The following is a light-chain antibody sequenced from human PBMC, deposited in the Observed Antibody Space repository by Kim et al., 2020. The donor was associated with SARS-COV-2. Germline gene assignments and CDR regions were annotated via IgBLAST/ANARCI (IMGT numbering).Light chain of an antibody. Sequence: PGITTRSTCQRDRIGSKSVYLYHQEPGQARVLVISYDHYRPSLIPERFSSSNSRNTATRTITRVEAGDEADYYCQVWDSIRDHRVVFGGGTQLTVL. CDR3: QVWDSIRDHRVV. J-gene: IGLJ2*01. CDR1: RIGSKS. CDR2: YDH. V-gene: IGLV3-21*04.